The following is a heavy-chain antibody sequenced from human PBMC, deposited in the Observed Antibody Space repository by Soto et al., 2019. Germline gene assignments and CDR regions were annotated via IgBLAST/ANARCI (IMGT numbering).Heavy chain of an antibody. CDR2: INPNSGGT. V-gene: IGHV1-2*02. J-gene: IGHJ4*02. D-gene: IGHD1-26*01. CDR3: ARGWELPIDY. Sequence: VSVKVSCKASGYTITGYHMHCVRQAPGQGLEWMGWINPNSGGTNYAQKFQGRVTMTRDTSISTAYMELSRLRSDDTAVYYCARGWELPIDYWGQGTLVTVSS. CDR1: GYTITGYH.